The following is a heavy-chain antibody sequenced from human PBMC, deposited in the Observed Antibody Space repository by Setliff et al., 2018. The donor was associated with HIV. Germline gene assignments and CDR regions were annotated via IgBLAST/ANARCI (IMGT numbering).Heavy chain of an antibody. CDR3: ARRGDFFYYAMDV. J-gene: IGHJ6*02. V-gene: IGHV4-39*07. Sequence: SETLSLTCTVSGGSISSSSYYWGWIRQPPGKGLEWIGSIYYSGSTYYNPSLKSRVTISVDRSKNQFSLKLSSVTVADTAVYYCARRGDFFYYAMDVWGQGTTVTVSS. CDR1: GGSISSSSYY. CDR2: IYYSGST.